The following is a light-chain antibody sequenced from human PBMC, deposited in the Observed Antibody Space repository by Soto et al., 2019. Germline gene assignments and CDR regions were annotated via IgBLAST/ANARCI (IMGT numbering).Light chain of an antibody. CDR2: AAS. Sequence: DIQMTQSPSSLSASVGDRVTITCRASQSISSYLNWYQQKPGKAPKLLIYAASSLQSGVPSRFSGSGSGTDFTLTISSLPTEDFATYYWQQSYSTPYTCGQGTKLEIK. CDR3: QQSYSTPYT. CDR1: QSISSY. J-gene: IGKJ2*01. V-gene: IGKV1-39*01.